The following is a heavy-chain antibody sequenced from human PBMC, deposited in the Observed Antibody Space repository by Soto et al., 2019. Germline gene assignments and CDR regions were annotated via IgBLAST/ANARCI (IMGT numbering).Heavy chain of an antibody. CDR2: IYYSGST. CDR1: GGSISSSTYY. V-gene: IGHV4-39*07. J-gene: IGHJ4*02. Sequence: SETLSLTCTVSGGSISSSTYYWGWIRQPPGKGLEWIGSIYYSGSTYYNPSLKSRVTISVDTSKNQFSLKLSSVTAADTAVYYCARSLSYHDSRGYDYWGQGTLVTVSS. CDR3: ARSLSYHDSRGYDY. D-gene: IGHD3-22*01.